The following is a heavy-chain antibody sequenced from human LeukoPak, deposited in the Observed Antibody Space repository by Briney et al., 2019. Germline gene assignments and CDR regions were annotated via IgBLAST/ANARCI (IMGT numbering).Heavy chain of an antibody. Sequence: SETLSLTCAVSGGSFSGYYWSWIRQPPGKGLEWIRKINHSGSTNNNPSLKSRVTISVDPSKNQFSLELTSVTAADTAVYYCARSRYSNYGRFDPWGQGTLVTVSS. D-gene: IGHD4-11*01. V-gene: IGHV4-34*01. J-gene: IGHJ5*02. CDR2: INHSGST. CDR3: ARSRYSNYGRFDP. CDR1: GGSFSGYY.